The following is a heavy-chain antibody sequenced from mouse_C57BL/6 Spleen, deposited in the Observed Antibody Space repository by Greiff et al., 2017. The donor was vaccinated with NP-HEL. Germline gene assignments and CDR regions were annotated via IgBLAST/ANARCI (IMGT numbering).Heavy chain of an antibody. J-gene: IGHJ4*01. CDR2: IDPSDSYT. D-gene: IGHD2-4*01. Sequence: VQLQQSGAELVKPGVSVKLSCKASGYTFTSYWMQWVKQRPGQGLEWIGEIDPSDSYTNYNQKFKGKATLTVDTSSSTAYMQLSSLTSEDSAVYYCASSMITRDMDYWGQGTSVTVSS. CDR1: GYTFTSYW. V-gene: IGHV1-50*01. CDR3: ASSMITRDMDY.